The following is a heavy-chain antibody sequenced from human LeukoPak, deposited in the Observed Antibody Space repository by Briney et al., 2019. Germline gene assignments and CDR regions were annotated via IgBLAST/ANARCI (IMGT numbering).Heavy chain of an antibody. CDR3: ARDTDYDFWSGYFDY. CDR1: GGSISSYY. Sequence: SETLSLTCTVSGGSISSYYWSWIRQPARKGLEWIGRIYTSGSTNYNPSLKSRVTMSVDTSKNQFSLKLSSVTAADTAVYYCARDTDYDFWSGYFDYWGQGTLVTVSS. CDR2: IYTSGST. V-gene: IGHV4-4*07. J-gene: IGHJ4*02. D-gene: IGHD3-3*01.